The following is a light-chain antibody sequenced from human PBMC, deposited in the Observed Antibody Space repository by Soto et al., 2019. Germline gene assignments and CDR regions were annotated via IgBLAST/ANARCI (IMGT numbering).Light chain of an antibody. V-gene: IGKV3-20*01. CDR1: QSVSSRY. CDR2: GTS. J-gene: IGKJ1*01. CDR3: QQYNNWPAT. Sequence: ELVLTQSPGTLSLSPGDRATLACRSSQSVSSRYLAWYQQTPGQAPRLLIYGTSHRATGIPDRFSGSGSGTDFTLTINRLEPEDFAVYCCQQYNNWPATFGQGTKVDIK.